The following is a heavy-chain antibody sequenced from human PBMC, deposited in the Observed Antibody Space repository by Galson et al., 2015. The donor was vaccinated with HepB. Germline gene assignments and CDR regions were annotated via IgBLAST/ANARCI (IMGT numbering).Heavy chain of an antibody. CDR2: IYYSGST. Sequence: TLSLTCTVSGGSISSGGYYWSWIRQHPGKGLEWIGYIYYSGSTYYNPSLKSRVTISVDTSKNQFSLKLSSVTAADTAVYYCAREGRWVTTTWFDPWGQGTLVTVSS. D-gene: IGHD4-17*01. CDR1: GGSISSGGYY. V-gene: IGHV4-31*03. CDR3: AREGRWVTTTWFDP. J-gene: IGHJ5*02.